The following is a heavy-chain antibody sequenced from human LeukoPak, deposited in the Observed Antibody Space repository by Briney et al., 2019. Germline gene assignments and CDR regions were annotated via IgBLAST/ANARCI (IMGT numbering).Heavy chain of an antibody. J-gene: IGHJ5*02. CDR2: ISGNGSHI. Sequence: GGSLRLSCAASGFVFRNYVIYWVRQAPGKGLEWASSISGNGSHIYYADSVKGRFTVSRDNAKNSLYLHMNSLRAEDTAVYYCAVSNWMDPWGQGTLVTVSS. V-gene: IGHV3-21*01. CDR3: AVSNWMDP. CDR1: GFVFRNYV.